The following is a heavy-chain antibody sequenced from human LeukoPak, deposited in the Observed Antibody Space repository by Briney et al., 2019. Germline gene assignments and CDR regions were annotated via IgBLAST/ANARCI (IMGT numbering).Heavy chain of an antibody. J-gene: IGHJ4*02. Sequence: HGGSLRLSCAASGFHFSTYGMNWVRQAPGKGPEWVSYINTGSTTIHHADSVKGRFTISRDNTRNSLFLQMNSLRVEDTAVYFCARVPDDPWSGYFFDCWGQGTLVTVSS. CDR1: GFHFSTYG. CDR3: ARVPDDPWSGYFFDC. V-gene: IGHV3-48*01. D-gene: IGHD3-3*01. CDR2: INTGSTTI.